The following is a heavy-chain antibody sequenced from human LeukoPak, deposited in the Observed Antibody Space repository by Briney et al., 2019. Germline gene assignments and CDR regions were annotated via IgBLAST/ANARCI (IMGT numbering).Heavy chain of an antibody. CDR2: IYYSGST. CDR3: ARHRGYSAHWYFDL. J-gene: IGHJ2*01. V-gene: IGHV4-59*08. Sequence: SETLSLTCTVCGGSISSYYWSWIRQPPGKELEWMGYIYYSGSTNYNPSLKSRVTISVDTSKNHLSLKLSSVTAADTAVYYCARHRGYSAHWYFDLWGRGTLVTVSS. D-gene: IGHD4-4*01. CDR1: GGSISSYY.